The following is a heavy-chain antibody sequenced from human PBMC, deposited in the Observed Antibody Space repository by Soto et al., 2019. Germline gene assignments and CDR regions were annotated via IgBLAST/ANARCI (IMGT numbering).Heavy chain of an antibody. CDR3: ARLVYDTRLNYMYFDF. Sequence: SETLSLTCAVSGVSISSGNWWTWVRQSPQRGLEYIGEIFHDGTANYYPSFERRVAISVDTSKNQFSLKLTSVPAADTAIYFCARLVYDTRLNYMYFDFWGQGTLVTVS. CDR1: GVSISSGNW. V-gene: IGHV4-4*02. CDR2: IFHDGTA. D-gene: IGHD3-10*01. J-gene: IGHJ4*02.